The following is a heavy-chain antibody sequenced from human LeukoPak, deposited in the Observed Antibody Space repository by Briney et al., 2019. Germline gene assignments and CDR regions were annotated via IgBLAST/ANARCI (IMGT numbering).Heavy chain of an antibody. D-gene: IGHD2-2*01. J-gene: IGHJ4*02. CDR2: ISSSSSYT. V-gene: IGHV3-11*03. Sequence: GGSLRLSCAASGFTFSDYYMSWIRQAPGKGLVWVSYISSSSSYTNYADSVKGRFTISRDNAKNSLYLQMNSLRAEDTAVYYCARYCSSTSCYDYWGRGTLVTVSS. CDR1: GFTFSDYY. CDR3: ARYCSSTSCYDY.